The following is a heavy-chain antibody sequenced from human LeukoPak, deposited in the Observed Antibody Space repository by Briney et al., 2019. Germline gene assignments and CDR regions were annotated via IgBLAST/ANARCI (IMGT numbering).Heavy chain of an antibody. CDR3: ARLTAAGNFDY. J-gene: IGHJ4*02. CDR2: INHSGST. V-gene: IGHV4-34*01. Sequence: SETLSLTCAVYGGSFSGYYWSWIRQPPGKGLEWIGEINHSGSTNYNPSLKSRVTISVDTSKNQFSLRLSSVTAADTAVYYCARLTAAGNFDYWGQGTLATVSS. CDR1: GGSFSGYY. D-gene: IGHD6-13*01.